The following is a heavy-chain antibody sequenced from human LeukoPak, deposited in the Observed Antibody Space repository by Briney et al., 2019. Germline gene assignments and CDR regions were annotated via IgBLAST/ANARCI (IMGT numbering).Heavy chain of an antibody. V-gene: IGHV1-2*02. CDR1: GYTFIDYY. D-gene: IGHD6-6*01. Sequence: ASVTVSCKASGYTFIDYYMHWVRQAPGQGLEWMGWINPNSGGTNYAQKFQGRVTMTRDTSISTAYMELIRLRSADTAVYYCARVGRAFTARSSFFDYWGQGTLVTVSS. CDR2: INPNSGGT. J-gene: IGHJ4*02. CDR3: ARVGRAFTARSSFFDY.